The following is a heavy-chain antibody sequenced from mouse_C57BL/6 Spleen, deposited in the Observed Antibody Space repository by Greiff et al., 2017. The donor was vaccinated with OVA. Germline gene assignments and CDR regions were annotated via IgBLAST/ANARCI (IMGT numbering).Heavy chain of an antibody. CDR1: GYTFTSYW. CDR3: ARRSGPHFDY. D-gene: IGHD4-1*01. V-gene: IGHV1-59*01. CDR2: IDPSDSYT. J-gene: IGHJ2*01. Sequence: QVHVKQSGAELVRPGTSVKLSCKASGYTFTSYWMHWVKQRPGQGLEWIGVIDPSDSYTNYNQKFKGKATLTVATSSSTAYMQLSSLTSEDAAVYYCARRSGPHFDYWGQGTTLTVSS.